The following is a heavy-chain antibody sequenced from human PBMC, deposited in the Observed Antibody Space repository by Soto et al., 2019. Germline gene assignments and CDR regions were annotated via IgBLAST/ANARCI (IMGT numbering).Heavy chain of an antibody. Sequence: QVQLEQSGAEVKKPGSSVKVSCKPSGGNFGIYAITWVRQAPGQGLRWVGGIIPTVGTTHYAQQFEGRVSITAKEPTGTVYMELSRLTSDATAIYYCTRDVGEPFYNYDIDVWSQGTKVTVSS. CDR1: GGNFGIYA. J-gene: IGHJ6*02. D-gene: IGHD2-2*01. CDR2: IIPTVGTT. V-gene: IGHV1-69*01. CDR3: TRDVGEPFYNYDIDV.